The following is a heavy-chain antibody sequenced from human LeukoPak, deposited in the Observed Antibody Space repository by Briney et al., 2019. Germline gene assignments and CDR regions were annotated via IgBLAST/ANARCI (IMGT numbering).Heavy chain of an antibody. Sequence: ASVKVSCKASGYTFTSYYMHWVRQAPGQGLEWMGIINPSGGSTSYAQKFQDRVTMTRDTSTSTVYMELSSLRSEDTAVYYCAIFAGGGMGAFDIWGQGTMVTVSS. J-gene: IGHJ3*02. CDR2: INPSGGST. V-gene: IGHV1-46*01. D-gene: IGHD3-16*01. CDR3: AIFAGGGMGAFDI. CDR1: GYTFTSYY.